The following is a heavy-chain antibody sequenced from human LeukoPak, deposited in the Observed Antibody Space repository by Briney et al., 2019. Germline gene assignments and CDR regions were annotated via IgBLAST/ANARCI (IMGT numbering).Heavy chain of an antibody. V-gene: IGHV1-18*01. CDR1: GYIFASYG. D-gene: IGHD3-3*01. CDR3: ARRPYYDFWSGYNPRAIDFDY. CDR2: ISAYNGDT. Sequence: ASVKVSCKASGYIFASYGIGWVRQAPGQGLEWLGWISAYNGDTKYAQHLQGRVTLTTDTSTGTAYMELSSLRSEDTAVYYCARRPYYDFWSGYNPRAIDFDYWGQGTLVTVSS. J-gene: IGHJ4*02.